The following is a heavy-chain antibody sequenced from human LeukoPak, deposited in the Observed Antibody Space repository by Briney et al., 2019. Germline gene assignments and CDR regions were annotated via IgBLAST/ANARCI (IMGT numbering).Heavy chain of an antibody. V-gene: IGHV3-66*01. CDR2: IYSGGST. Sequence: PGGSLRLSCAASGFTVSSNYMSWVRQAPGKGLEWVSVIYSGGSTYYADSVKGRFTISRDNSRNTLYLQMNSLRAEDTAMYYCARDPSGTHFDYWGQGTLVAVSS. J-gene: IGHJ4*02. D-gene: IGHD1-26*01. CDR3: ARDPSGTHFDY. CDR1: GFTVSSNY.